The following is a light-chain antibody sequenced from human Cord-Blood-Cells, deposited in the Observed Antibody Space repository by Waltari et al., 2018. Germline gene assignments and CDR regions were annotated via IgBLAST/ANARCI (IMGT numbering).Light chain of an antibody. CDR2: EVS. V-gene: IGLV2-8*01. CDR3: SSYAGSNNYVV. J-gene: IGLJ2*01. CDR1: SSDVGGYNY. Sequence: QSALTQPPSASGSPGQSVSIPCTGPSSDVGGYNYVSWYQQHPGTAPKLMIYEVSKRPSGVPDRFSGSKSGNTASLTVSGLQAEDEADYYCSSYAGSNNYVVFGGGTKLTVL.